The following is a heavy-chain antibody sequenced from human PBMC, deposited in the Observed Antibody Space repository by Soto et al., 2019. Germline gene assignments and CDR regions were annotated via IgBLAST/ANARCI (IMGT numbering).Heavy chain of an antibody. Sequence: QVQVVESGGGVVQPGGSLRLSCAASGFTFATYAMHWVRQAPGKGLEWVAVISDDGSDKYYADSVNGRFSISRDNSKSPLFLQLASLRPEDTAVYRCAQDRHNEAVYYFASWGQGALITVSS. CDR2: ISDDGSDK. J-gene: IGHJ4*02. D-gene: IGHD1-1*01. CDR3: AQDRHNEAVYYFAS. V-gene: IGHV3-30*18. CDR1: GFTFATYA.